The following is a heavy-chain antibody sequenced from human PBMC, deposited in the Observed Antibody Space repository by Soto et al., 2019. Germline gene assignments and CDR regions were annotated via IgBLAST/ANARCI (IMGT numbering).Heavy chain of an antibody. CDR2: ISAYNGNT. CDR3: ARAQYNWNDVDWFDP. D-gene: IGHD1-20*01. J-gene: IGHJ5*02. V-gene: IGHV1-18*01. CDR1: GYSFTSKG. Sequence: SVKVCSEASGYSFTSKGISWVRQAPGQGLEWMGWISAYNGNTNYAQKLQGRVTMTTDTSTSTAYMELRSLRSDDTAVYYCARAQYNWNDVDWFDPWGQGTLVTVSS.